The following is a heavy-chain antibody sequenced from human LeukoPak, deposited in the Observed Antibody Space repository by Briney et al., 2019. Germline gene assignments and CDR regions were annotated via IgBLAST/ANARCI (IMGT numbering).Heavy chain of an antibody. D-gene: IGHD5-24*01. Sequence: GGSLRLSCAASGFTFSNYGMNWVRQAPGKGLEWISYISSSSSLIYYADSVKGRFTISKDNSKNTLYLQMNSLRAEDTAVYYCAKDQRWLQFVDYWGQGTLVTVSS. V-gene: IGHV3-48*01. CDR1: GFTFSNYG. CDR3: AKDQRWLQFVDY. CDR2: ISSSSSLI. J-gene: IGHJ4*02.